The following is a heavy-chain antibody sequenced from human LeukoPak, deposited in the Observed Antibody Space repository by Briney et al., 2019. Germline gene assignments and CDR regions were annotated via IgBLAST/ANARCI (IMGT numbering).Heavy chain of an antibody. J-gene: IGHJ5*02. V-gene: IGHV4-34*01. CDR2: INHSGST. Sequence: SETLSLTCGVHGGSFSGYYWNWIRQPPGKGLEWIGEINHSGSTNYNPSLKSRVTISVDTSKNQFSLKLSSVTAADTAVYYCAKEANIAAAIVWFDPWGQGTLVTVSS. CDR3: AKEANIAAAIVWFDP. D-gene: IGHD6-13*01. CDR1: GGSFSGYY.